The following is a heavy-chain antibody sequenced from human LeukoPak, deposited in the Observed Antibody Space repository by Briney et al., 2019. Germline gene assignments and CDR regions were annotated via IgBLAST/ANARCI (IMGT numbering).Heavy chain of an antibody. J-gene: IGHJ4*02. CDR1: GYSFSRYG. CDR3: ARDFDTLTGYDSPTYYFDC. D-gene: IGHD3-9*01. CDR2: TSTYKGNT. V-gene: IGHV1-18*01. Sequence: GASVKVSCKASGYSFSRYGLTWVRQAPGQGLEWMGWTSTYKGNTNCAQKFQGRVTMTTDTSTSTAYMELRSLRSDNTAMYFCARDFDTLTGYDSPTYYFDCWGQGTLVTVSS.